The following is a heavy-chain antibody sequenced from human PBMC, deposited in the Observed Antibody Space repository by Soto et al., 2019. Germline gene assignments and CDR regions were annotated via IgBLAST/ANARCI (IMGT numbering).Heavy chain of an antibody. J-gene: IGHJ6*02. CDR3: ARGWFGEFPYYYYYGMEV. CDR2: IYYSGST. D-gene: IGHD3-10*01. CDR1: GGSISSYY. Sequence: SETLSLTCTVSGGSISSYYWSWIRQPPGKGLEWIGYIYYSGSTNYNPSLKSRVTISVDTSKNQFSLKLSSVTAADTAVYYCARGWFGEFPYYYYYGMEVWGQGTTVTVSS. V-gene: IGHV4-59*01.